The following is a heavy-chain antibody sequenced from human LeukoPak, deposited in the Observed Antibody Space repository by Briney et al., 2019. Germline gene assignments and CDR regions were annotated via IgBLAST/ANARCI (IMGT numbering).Heavy chain of an antibody. J-gene: IGHJ3*02. CDR1: GYTFTGYY. CDR3: VRVVTVSNTDPAFDI. Sequence: SCKASGYTFTGYYMHWVRQAPGKGLEWVAVIWYDGRNKHYADSVKGRFTISRDNSKNTLHLQMNSLRAEDTAVYYCVRVVTVSNTDPAFDIWGQGTMVTVSS. D-gene: IGHD2-21*02. CDR2: IWYDGRNK. V-gene: IGHV3-33*01.